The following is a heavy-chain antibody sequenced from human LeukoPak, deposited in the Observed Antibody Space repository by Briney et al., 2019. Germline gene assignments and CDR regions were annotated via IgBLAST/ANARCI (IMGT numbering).Heavy chain of an antibody. CDR1: GFTSSSYW. CDR3: GREIQAPGKTLEY. CDR2: INDDGTYT. J-gene: IGHJ4*02. V-gene: IGHV3-74*01. Sequence: GGSLRLSCALSGFTSSSYWMHWVRQVPGKGLVWVSRINDDGTYTVYADFVKGRFTISRDNAKNTLYLQMNSPRGEDTAVYYCGREIQAPGKTLEYWGQGTLVTVSS.